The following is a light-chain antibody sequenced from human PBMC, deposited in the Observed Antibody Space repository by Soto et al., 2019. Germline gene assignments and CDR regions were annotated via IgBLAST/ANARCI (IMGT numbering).Light chain of an antibody. CDR1: QSVSSY. CDR2: DAS. V-gene: IGKV3-11*01. J-gene: IGKJ1*01. CDR3: QQRRKWISWT. Sequence: EIVLTQSPATLSLSPGERATLSCRASQSVSSYLAWYQQKPGQAPRLLIYDASNLSTGIPARFSGSGSGTDFTLTISSLEPEDFEVYYCQQRRKWISWTFGQGTKVEIK.